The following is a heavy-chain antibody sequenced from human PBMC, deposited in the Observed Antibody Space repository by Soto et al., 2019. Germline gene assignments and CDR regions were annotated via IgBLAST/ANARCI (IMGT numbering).Heavy chain of an antibody. J-gene: IGHJ6*03. D-gene: IGHD2-2*01. CDR2: INWDDDK. Sequence: SGPTLVRPTQTLTLTCTFSGFSLSTYPMCVSWIRQPPGKALEWLARINWDDDKYYSKSLKTRLTIAKDTSKNQVVLTLTNMDPVDTATYFCARAFPHCNSASCYGLPAFPPGFFYMDVWGEGTTVTVSS. V-gene: IGHV2-70*11. CDR1: GFSLSTYPMC. CDR3: ARAFPHCNSASCYGLPAFPPGFFYMDV.